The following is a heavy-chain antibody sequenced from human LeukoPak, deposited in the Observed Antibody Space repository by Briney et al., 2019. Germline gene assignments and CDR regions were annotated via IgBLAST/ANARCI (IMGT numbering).Heavy chain of an antibody. J-gene: IGHJ5*02. V-gene: IGHV4-39*07. CDR1: GGSISSSSYY. Sequence: SDTLSLTCTVSGGSISSSSYYWGWIRQPPGKGLEWIGSIYYSGSTYYNPSLKSRVTISVDTSKNQFSLKLSSVTAADTAVYYCARGRGEGIYYDFWSGYRSWFDPWGQGTLVTVSS. CDR2: IYYSGST. D-gene: IGHD3-3*01. CDR3: ARGRGEGIYYDFWSGYRSWFDP.